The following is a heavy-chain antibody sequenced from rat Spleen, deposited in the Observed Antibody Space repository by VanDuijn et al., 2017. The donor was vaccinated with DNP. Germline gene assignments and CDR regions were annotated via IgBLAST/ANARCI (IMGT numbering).Heavy chain of an antibody. CDR1: GFTFSDYY. J-gene: IGHJ2*01. V-gene: IGHV5-22*01. Sequence: EVQLVVSGGGLVQPGRSLTLSCAAPGFTFSDYYMAWFRQAPKKGLEWVTSISYEGSGSYYGNSVKGRFTIARDNAKSTLYLQMNSLRSEDTATYYCARIDNNPFDYWGQGVMVTVSS. CDR2: ISYEGSGS. D-gene: IGHD1-10*01. CDR3: ARIDNNPFDY.